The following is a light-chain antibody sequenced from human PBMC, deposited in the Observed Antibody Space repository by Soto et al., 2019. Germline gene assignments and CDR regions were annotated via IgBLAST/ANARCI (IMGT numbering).Light chain of an antibody. CDR1: TGAVTNGHY. V-gene: IGLV7-46*01. CDR2: DTT. Sequence: QAVVTQEPSLTVSPGGTVTLTCGSRTGAVTNGHYPYWFQQKPGQAPRTLIYDTTNRHSWTPARFSGSLLGGKAALTLSGAQPEDEAEYYCLLSYNGPYVFGTGTKGTVL. J-gene: IGLJ1*01. CDR3: LLSYNGPYV.